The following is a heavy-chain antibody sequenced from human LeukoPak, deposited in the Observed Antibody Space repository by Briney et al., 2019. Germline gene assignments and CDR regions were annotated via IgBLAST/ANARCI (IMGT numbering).Heavy chain of an antibody. J-gene: IGHJ2*01. V-gene: IGHV3-30*18. CDR3: AKDADTATIIYWYFDL. Sequence: GGSLRLSCAASGFIFSSYGMHWVRQAPGKGLEWVAVISDDGSNTFYADSVKGRFTISRDNSKNTLYLQLNSLRPEDTAVYYCAKDADTATIIYWYFDLWGRGTLVTVSS. CDR2: ISDDGSNT. CDR1: GFIFSSYG. D-gene: IGHD5-18*01.